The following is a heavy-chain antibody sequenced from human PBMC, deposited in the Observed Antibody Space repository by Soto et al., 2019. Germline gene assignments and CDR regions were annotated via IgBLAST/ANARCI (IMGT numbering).Heavy chain of an antibody. CDR3: AREMLTVVPRAHDAFDV. Sequence: QVQLVQSGAEVRKPGASVNISCRASGFSFSDILINWVRQAPGQSLEWMGWINPDNGKTRYSQTFQCRVTSPRHSPASIASVGVTDLPPGATVVYCCAREMLTVVPRAHDAFDVWGSGKGVTVPS. CDR1: GFSFSDIL. D-gene: IGHD3-16*01. J-gene: IGHJ3*01. CDR2: INPDNGKT. V-gene: IGHV1-3*01.